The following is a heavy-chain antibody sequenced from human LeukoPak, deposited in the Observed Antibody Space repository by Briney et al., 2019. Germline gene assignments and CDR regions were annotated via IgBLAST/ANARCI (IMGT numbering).Heavy chain of an antibody. J-gene: IGHJ4*02. V-gene: IGHV4-59*08. Sequence: SETLSLTCTVSGGSISSYYWSWIRQPPGQGLEWIGYIYYSGTTNYNPSLKSRVTISVDTSKNQFSLKLTSETAADTAVYYCERHRLQLWHFDDWGQGTLVTVSS. CDR2: IYYSGTT. D-gene: IGHD5-18*01. CDR1: GGSISSYY. CDR3: ERHRLQLWHFDD.